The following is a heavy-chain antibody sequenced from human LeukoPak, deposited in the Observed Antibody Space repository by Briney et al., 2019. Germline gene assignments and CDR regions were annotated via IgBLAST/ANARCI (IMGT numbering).Heavy chain of an antibody. D-gene: IGHD2-15*01. CDR1: GFTFSSYA. CDR2: IWYDGSNK. CDR3: ARGGNIVVDPVGFDY. Sequence: QPGGSLRLSCAASGFTFSSYAMSWVRQAPGKGLEWVAVIWYDGSNKYYADSVKGRFTISRDNSKNTLYLQMNSLRAEDTAVYYCARGGNIVVDPVGFDYWGQGTLVTVSS. J-gene: IGHJ4*02. V-gene: IGHV3-33*08.